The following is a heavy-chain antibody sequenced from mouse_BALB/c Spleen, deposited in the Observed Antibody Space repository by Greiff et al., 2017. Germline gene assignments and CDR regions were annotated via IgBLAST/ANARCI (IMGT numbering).Heavy chain of an antibody. J-gene: IGHJ3*01. D-gene: IGHD2-4*01. CDR2: ISSGSSTI. Sequence: EVMLVESGGGLVQPGGSRKLSCAASGFTFSSFGMHWVRQAPEKGLEWVAYISSGSSTIYYADTVKGRFTISRDNPKNTLFLQMTSLRSEDTAMYYCARSTMITNWCAYWGQGTLVTVSA. CDR1: GFTFSSFG. V-gene: IGHV5-17*02. CDR3: ARSTMITNWCAY.